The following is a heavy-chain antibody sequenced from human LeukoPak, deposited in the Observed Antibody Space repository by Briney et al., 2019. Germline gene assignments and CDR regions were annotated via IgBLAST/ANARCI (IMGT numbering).Heavy chain of an antibody. D-gene: IGHD3-22*01. Sequence: ASVKVSCKASGYTFTSYDINWVRQATGQGLEWMGWINPNTGGTNYAQKFQGRVTMTRDTSISTASMELSNLRSDDTAVYYCAREDYDTSGYRFWGQGTLVTVSS. V-gene: IGHV1-2*02. CDR2: INPNTGGT. CDR3: AREDYDTSGYRF. J-gene: IGHJ4*02. CDR1: GYTFTSYD.